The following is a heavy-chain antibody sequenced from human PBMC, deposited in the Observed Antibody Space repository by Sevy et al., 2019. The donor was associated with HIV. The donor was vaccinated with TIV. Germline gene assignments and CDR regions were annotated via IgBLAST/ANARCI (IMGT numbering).Heavy chain of an antibody. D-gene: IGHD3-16*01. J-gene: IGHJ4*02. V-gene: IGHV3-21*01. CDR1: GFTFSSYS. CDR2: ISSSSSYI. Sequence: GGSLRLSCAASGFTFSSYSMNWVRQAPGKGLEWVSSISSSSSYIYYADSVKGRFTISRDNAKNSLYLQMNSLRAEDRGVYYGGGGGGGGYFDYWGQGTLVTVSS. CDR3: GGGGGGGYFDY.